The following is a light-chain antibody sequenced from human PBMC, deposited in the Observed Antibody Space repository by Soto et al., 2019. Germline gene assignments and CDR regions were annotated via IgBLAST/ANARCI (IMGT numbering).Light chain of an antibody. CDR3: QHYNRYSEA. CDR1: QTISSW. Sequence: DIQMTQSPSPLSGSVGDRVTITCRASQTISSWLAWYQQKPGKAPKLIIYKASTLKSGVPSRFSGSGSGTEFNLTISSLQPDDVATYYCQHYNRYSEAFGQGTKVDIK. J-gene: IGKJ1*01. V-gene: IGKV1-5*03. CDR2: KAS.